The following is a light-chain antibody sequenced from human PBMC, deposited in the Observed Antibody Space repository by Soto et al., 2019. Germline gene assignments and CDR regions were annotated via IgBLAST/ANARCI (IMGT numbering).Light chain of an antibody. J-gene: IGKJ2*01. CDR2: AST. V-gene: IGKV3-20*01. CDR3: QQYGSSPYT. Sequence: EIVVTQSPSTLSLSPGERATLSCRASQSVSSNHLAWYQQKPGQAPRLLIFASTGRPTVIPDRFTGSGSGTDFTLTISRLEPEDFAIYYCQQYGSSPYTFGQGTKVEIK. CDR1: QSVSSNH.